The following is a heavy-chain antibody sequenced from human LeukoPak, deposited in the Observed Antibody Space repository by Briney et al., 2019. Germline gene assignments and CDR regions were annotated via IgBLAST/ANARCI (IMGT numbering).Heavy chain of an antibody. V-gene: IGHV4-4*07. D-gene: IGHD2-8*02. J-gene: IGHJ4*02. CDR3: ARGYWFYFDY. CDR1: GGSISSYY. CDR2: IYISGTT. Sequence: SETLSLTCTVSGGSISSYYWSWIRQPAGKGLEWIGRIYISGTTNYNPSLKSRVTISADTSKNQFSLKVTSVTAADTAVYYRARGYWFYFDYWGQGTLVTVSS.